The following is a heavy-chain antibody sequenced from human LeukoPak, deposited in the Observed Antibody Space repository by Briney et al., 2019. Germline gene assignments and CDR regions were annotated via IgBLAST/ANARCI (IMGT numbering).Heavy chain of an antibody. D-gene: IGHD5-18*01. V-gene: IGHV4-30-4*01. Sequence: PSETLSLTCTVSGGSISSGDYYWSWIRQPPGKGLEWIGYIYYSGSTYYNPSLKSRVTISVDTSKNQFSLKLSSVTAADTAVYYCARATAMVTRPGGEFDYWGQGTLVTVSS. CDR1: GGSISSGDYY. CDR3: ARATAMVTRPGGEFDY. J-gene: IGHJ4*02. CDR2: IYYSGST.